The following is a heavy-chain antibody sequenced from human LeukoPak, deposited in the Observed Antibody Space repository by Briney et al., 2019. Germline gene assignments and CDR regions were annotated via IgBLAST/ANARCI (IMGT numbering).Heavy chain of an antibody. CDR3: ARGGGDYDDY. D-gene: IGHD4-17*01. Sequence: ASVKVSCKASGYTFTDYYMHWVRQAPGQGLEWMGWISGYNGNTNCAQKFQGRVTMTTDTSTTTAYMELRSLTSDDTAVYYCARGGGDYDDYWGQGTLVTVSS. J-gene: IGHJ4*02. CDR1: GYTFTDYY. V-gene: IGHV1-18*04. CDR2: ISGYNGNT.